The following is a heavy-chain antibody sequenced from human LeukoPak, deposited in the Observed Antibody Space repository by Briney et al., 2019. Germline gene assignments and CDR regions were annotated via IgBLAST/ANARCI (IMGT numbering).Heavy chain of an antibody. CDR2: TTSSSTYI. D-gene: IGHD3-10*01. J-gene: IGHJ3*02. V-gene: IGHV3-21*01. CDR1: GFTFSAYS. Sequence: GGSLRLSCAASGFTFSAYSMNWVRQAPGKGLEWVSSTTSSSTYIYYADSVKGRFTISRDNAKNSLYLQMNSLRAEDTAVYYCARDQTLTMVRGVPGAFDIWGQGTMVTVSS. CDR3: ARDQTLTMVRGVPGAFDI.